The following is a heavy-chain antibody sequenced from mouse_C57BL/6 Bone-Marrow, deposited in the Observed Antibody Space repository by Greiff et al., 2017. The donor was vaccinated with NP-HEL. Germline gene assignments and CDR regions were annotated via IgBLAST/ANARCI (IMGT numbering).Heavy chain of an antibody. J-gene: IGHJ2*01. CDR2: ISSGGSYT. Sequence: EVKLVESGGDLVKPGGSLKLSCAASGFTFSSYGMSWVRQTPDKRLEWVATISSGGSYTYYPDSVKGRFTISRDNAKNTLYLQMSSLKSEDTAMYYCARHYDYDEGGDYWGQGTTLTVSS. CDR1: GFTFSSYG. D-gene: IGHD2-4*01. CDR3: ARHYDYDEGGDY. V-gene: IGHV5-6*01.